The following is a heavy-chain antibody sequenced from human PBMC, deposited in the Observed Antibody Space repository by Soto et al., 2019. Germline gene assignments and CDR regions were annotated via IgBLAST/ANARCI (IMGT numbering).Heavy chain of an antibody. J-gene: IGHJ6*03. CDR1: GFTFGSYA. CDR3: AKDEYWESHFYYFMDL. Sequence: PGGSLRLSCEASGFTFGSYAMHWVRQAPGKGLEWVAVISHDGNVNYYSESVKGRFTMSRDNSKDTLYLQMDSLRTEDTAVYFCAKDEYWESHFYYFMDLWGKGTPVTVSS. V-gene: IGHV3-30*18. D-gene: IGHD2-8*02. CDR2: ISHDGNVN.